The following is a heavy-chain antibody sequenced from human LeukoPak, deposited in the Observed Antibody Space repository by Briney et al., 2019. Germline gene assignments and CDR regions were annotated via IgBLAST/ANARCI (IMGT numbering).Heavy chain of an antibody. J-gene: IGHJ4*02. CDR3: ARDHAPRYAGIDY. CDR2: INPRGETT. Sequence: ASVKVSYKASGDTFTNYHIHWVRQAPGQGFEWMGLINPRGETTTDAQKFQGRVSVTRDTSTATVYLQLSSLRSEDTAVYYCARDHAPRYAGIDYWGKGTLVTVSS. CDR1: GDTFTNYH. D-gene: IGHD3-10*01. V-gene: IGHV1-46*01.